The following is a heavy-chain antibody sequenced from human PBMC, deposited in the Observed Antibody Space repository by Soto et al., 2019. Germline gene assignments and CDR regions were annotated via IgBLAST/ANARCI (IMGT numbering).Heavy chain of an antibody. Sequence: PGGSLRLSCAASGFTFSSYGMHWVRQAPGKGLEWVAVIWYDGSNKYYADSVKGRFTISRDNSKNTLYLQMNSLRAEDTAVYYCARPLMSGYDPAFDYWGQGTLVTVSS. CDR3: ARPLMSGYDPAFDY. CDR2: IWYDGSNK. D-gene: IGHD5-12*01. V-gene: IGHV3-33*01. J-gene: IGHJ4*02. CDR1: GFTFSSYG.